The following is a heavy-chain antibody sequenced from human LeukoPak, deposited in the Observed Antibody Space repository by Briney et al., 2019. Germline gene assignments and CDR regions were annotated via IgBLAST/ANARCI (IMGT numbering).Heavy chain of an antibody. V-gene: IGHV1-69*04. CDR1: GGTFSSYA. CDR2: IIPILGIA. CDR3: ARDNGYSGYAHGMAV. D-gene: IGHD5-12*01. J-gene: IGHJ6*02. Sequence: SVKVSCKASGGTFSSYAISWVRQAPGQGLEWMGRIIPILGIANYAQKFQGRVTITADKSTSTAYMELSSLRSEDTAVYYCARDNGYSGYAHGMAVWGQGTTVTVSS.